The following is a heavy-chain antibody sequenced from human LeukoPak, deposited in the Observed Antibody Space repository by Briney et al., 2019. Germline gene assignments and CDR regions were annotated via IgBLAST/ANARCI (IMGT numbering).Heavy chain of an antibody. CDR2: ISSSSSYI. D-gene: IGHD4-17*01. Sequence: GGSLRLSCAASGFTFSSYSMNWVRQAPGKGLEWVSSISSSSSYIYYADSVKGRFTISRDNAKNSLYLQMNSLRAEDTAVYYCARGGSYGASGDYWGLGTLVTVSS. CDR3: ARGGSYGASGDY. J-gene: IGHJ4*02. V-gene: IGHV3-21*01. CDR1: GFTFSSYS.